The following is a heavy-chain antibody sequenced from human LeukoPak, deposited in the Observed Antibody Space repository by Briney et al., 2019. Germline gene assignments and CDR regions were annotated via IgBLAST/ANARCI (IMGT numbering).Heavy chain of an antibody. J-gene: IGHJ3*02. Sequence: GGSLRLSCAASGFTFSSYAMHWVRQAPGKGLEYVSAISSNGGSTYYANSVKGRFTLSRDNSKNTLYLQMGSLRAEDMAVYYCARGSIPVGFDIWGQGTMVTVSS. CDR2: ISSNGGST. CDR1: GFTFSSYA. D-gene: IGHD3-3*02. CDR3: ARGSIPVGFDI. V-gene: IGHV3-64*01.